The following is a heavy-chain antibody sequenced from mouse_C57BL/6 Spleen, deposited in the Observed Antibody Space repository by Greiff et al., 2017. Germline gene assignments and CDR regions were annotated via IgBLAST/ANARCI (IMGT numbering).Heavy chain of an antibody. CDR2: INPNNGGT. CDR1: GYTFTDYY. CDR3: ASSYDGYSPYPMDY. V-gene: IGHV1-26*01. Sequence: VQLQQSGPELVKPGASVKISCKASGYTFTDYYMNWVKQSHGKSLEWIGDINPNNGGTSYNQKFKGKATLTVDKSSSTAYMELRSLTSEDSAVYYCASSYDGYSPYPMDYWGQGTSVTVSS. J-gene: IGHJ4*01. D-gene: IGHD2-3*01.